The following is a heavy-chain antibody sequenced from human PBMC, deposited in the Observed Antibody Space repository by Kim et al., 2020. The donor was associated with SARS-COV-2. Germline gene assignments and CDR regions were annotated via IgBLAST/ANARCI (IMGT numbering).Heavy chain of an antibody. V-gene: IGHV1-69*02. J-gene: IGHJ4*02. D-gene: IGHD3-22*01. Sequence: FQGRVTITADTSTSTAYLELSSLRSEDTAVYYCARNLYYDSSGYYRVFGYWGQGTLVTVSS. CDR3: ARNLYYDSSGYYRVFGY.